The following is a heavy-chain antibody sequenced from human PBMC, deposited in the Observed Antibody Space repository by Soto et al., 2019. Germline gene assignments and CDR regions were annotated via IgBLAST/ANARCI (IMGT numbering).Heavy chain of an antibody. V-gene: IGHV4-39*01. CDR2: IYYSGSA. CDR1: GVSISSSSYY. Sequence: SETLSLTCTVSGVSISSSSYYWGWIRQGPGKGWEGIGSIYYSGSAYDNPSLKSRVNISVDTSKHQFSLKLSAVTAADTAVYSCARVYYDFWSGYPDYWGQGTLVTVSS. D-gene: IGHD3-3*01. CDR3: ARVYYDFWSGYPDY. J-gene: IGHJ4*02.